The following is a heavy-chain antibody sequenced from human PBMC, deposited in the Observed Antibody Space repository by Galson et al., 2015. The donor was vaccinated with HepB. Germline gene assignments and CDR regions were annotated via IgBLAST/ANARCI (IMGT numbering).Heavy chain of an antibody. J-gene: IGHJ4*02. V-gene: IGHV5-51*01. CDR2: IYPGDSET. CDR3: ARSYGDYGD. Sequence: QSGAEVKKPGESLKISCKGSGYSFTSYWIGWVRQMPGKGLEWMGLIYPGDSETRYSPSLQGKVTISADKSISTAYLQWSSLKASDNAVNYCARSYGDYGDWGQGTLVPVSS. D-gene: IGHD4-17*01. CDR1: GYSFTSYW.